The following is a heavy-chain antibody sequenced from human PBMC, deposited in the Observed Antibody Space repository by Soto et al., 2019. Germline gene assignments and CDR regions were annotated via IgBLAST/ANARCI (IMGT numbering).Heavy chain of an antibody. D-gene: IGHD2-8*02. CDR2: IYYSGTT. J-gene: IGHJ4*02. V-gene: IGHV4-39*01. Sequence: SETLSLTCTVSGGPISVFNHYWEWIRQPPGKGLEWIGTIYYSGTTIYNPSLQSRVTMSVDTSKRQFSLKVSSVNAADTAVYFCARRGPDGTGHHYFDYFRQGARVTVSS. CDR3: ARRGPDGTGHHYFDY. CDR1: GGPISVFNHY.